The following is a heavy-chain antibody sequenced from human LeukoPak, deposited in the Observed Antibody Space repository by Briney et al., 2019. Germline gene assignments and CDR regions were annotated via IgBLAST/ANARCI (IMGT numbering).Heavy chain of an antibody. J-gene: IGHJ4*02. CDR3: AREGPYSSSWYFSSHYFDY. Sequence: GGSLRLSCAASGFTFSSYAMSWVRQAPGKGLEWVSAISGSGGSTYYADSVKGRFTISRDNAKNSLYLQMNSLRAEDTAVYYCAREGPYSSSWYFSSHYFDYWGQGTLVTVSS. CDR2: ISGSGGST. V-gene: IGHV3-23*01. D-gene: IGHD6-13*01. CDR1: GFTFSSYA.